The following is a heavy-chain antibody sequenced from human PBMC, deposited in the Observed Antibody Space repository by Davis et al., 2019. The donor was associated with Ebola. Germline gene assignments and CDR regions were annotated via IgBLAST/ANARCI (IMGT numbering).Heavy chain of an antibody. CDR1: AGSINTY. CDR2: TFWDDDK. V-gene: IGHV2-5*08. CDR3: AHRRRYSSSWY. J-gene: IGHJ4*02. D-gene: IGHD6-13*01. Sequence: QTLSPTCPLSAGSINTYFWSWIRQPPGEALEWLALTFWDDDKRYSPSLKSRLTITKDTSKNQVVLTMTNMDPVDTATYYCAHRRRYSSSWYWGQGTLVTVSS.